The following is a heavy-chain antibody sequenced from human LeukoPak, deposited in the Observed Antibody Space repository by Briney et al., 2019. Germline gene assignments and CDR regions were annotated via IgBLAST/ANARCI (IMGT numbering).Heavy chain of an antibody. D-gene: IGHD1-26*01. V-gene: IGHV1-18*01. CDR3: ARVISGSYEGNDAFDI. Sequence: ASVKVSCKASGYTFTSYGISWVRQAPGQGLEWMGWISAYNGNTNYAQKLQGRVTMTTGTSTSTAYMELRSLRSDDTAVYYCARVISGSYEGNDAFDIWGQGTMVTVSS. CDR2: ISAYNGNT. J-gene: IGHJ3*02. CDR1: GYTFTSYG.